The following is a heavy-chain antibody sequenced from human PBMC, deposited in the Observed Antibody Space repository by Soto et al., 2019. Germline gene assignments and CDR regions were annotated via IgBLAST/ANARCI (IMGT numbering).Heavy chain of an antibody. Sequence: EVQLVESGGGLVQPGRSLRLSCATSGFAFDDYSMHWVRQVPGQGLEWVSGITWNSGTIGYADSVKGRFTMSRGNGKNSVYLQMSSLRYEDTALYYCAKDIGDLYGLDVWGQGTTVTVSS. D-gene: IGHD3-16*01. V-gene: IGHV3-9*01. CDR3: AKDIGDLYGLDV. J-gene: IGHJ6*02. CDR2: ITWNSGTI. CDR1: GFAFDDYS.